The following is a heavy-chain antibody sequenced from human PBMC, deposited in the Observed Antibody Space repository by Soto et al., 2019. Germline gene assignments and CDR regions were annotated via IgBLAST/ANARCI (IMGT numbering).Heavy chain of an antibody. CDR1: GGTSSSYA. CDR2: IIPILDTT. D-gene: IGHD4-4*01. J-gene: IGHJ4*02. V-gene: IGHV1-69*01. Sequence: QVQVAQSGAEVKKPGSSVRVSCKASGGTSSSYAITWMRHAPGQGLEWMGGIIPILDTTDYAQKFQGRVTFTADESTSTVYMELCSLTSEDTAVYYCASGGTTVNRRFDFWGQGTLVTVSS. CDR3: ASGGTTVNRRFDF.